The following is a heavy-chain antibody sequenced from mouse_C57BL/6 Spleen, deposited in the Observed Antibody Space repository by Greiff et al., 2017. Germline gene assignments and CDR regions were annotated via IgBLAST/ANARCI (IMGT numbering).Heavy chain of an antibody. CDR1: GFTFSDYY. V-gene: IGHV5-16*01. CDR2: INYDGSST. J-gene: IGHJ3*01. D-gene: IGHD1-1*01. Sequence: EVMLVESEGGLVQPGSSMKLSCTASGFTFSDYYMAWVRQVPEKGLEWFANINYDGSSTYYLDALKSRFLLSRDNAKNILYLQMSSLKSEDTATYYCARGYGSSYTWFAYWGQGTLVTVSA. CDR3: ARGYGSSYTWFAY.